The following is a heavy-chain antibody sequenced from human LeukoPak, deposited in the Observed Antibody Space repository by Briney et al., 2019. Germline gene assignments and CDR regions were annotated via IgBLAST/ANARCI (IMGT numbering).Heavy chain of an antibody. Sequence: ASVKVSCKASGYTFTSYAMNWVRQAPGQGLEWMGWINTNTGNPTYAQGFTGRFVFSLDTSVSTAYLQISSLKAEDTAVYYCARGHEQLVSYYYYYMDVWGKGTTVTVSS. CDR1: GYTFTSYA. CDR3: ARGHEQLVSYYYYYMDV. CDR2: INTNTGNP. J-gene: IGHJ6*03. D-gene: IGHD6-6*01. V-gene: IGHV7-4-1*02.